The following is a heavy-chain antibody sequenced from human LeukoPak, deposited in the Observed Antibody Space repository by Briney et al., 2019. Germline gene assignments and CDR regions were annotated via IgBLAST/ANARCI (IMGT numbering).Heavy chain of an antibody. CDR3: ARATAYYCIDY. CDR1: GYPINSAYY. V-gene: IGHV4-38-2*01. Sequence: SETLSLTCAVSGYPINSAYYWVWVRQPPGKGLEWIGSLYHPDSTYYNPSLESRVTMSVDTSRNQFSLKLSFVTAADTAVYYCARATAYYCIDYWGQGTLVTVSS. J-gene: IGHJ4*02. D-gene: IGHD2-21*01. CDR2: LYHPDST.